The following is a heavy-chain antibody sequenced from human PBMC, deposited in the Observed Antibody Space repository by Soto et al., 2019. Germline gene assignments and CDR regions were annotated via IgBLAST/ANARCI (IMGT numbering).Heavy chain of an antibody. V-gene: IGHV3-74*01. Sequence: EVQLVDSGGGLVQPGGSLRASCAASGFTFSSYWMHWVRPAPWKGLVWVLRINSVGSCTSYADSVKGRFAISRDNAKNTLYLQMNSLRAEDTAISYCARRGAVAGLHYWGQGTLVTVSS. CDR3: ARRGAVAGLHY. CDR2: INSVGSCT. CDR1: GFTFSSYW. J-gene: IGHJ4*02. D-gene: IGHD6-19*01.